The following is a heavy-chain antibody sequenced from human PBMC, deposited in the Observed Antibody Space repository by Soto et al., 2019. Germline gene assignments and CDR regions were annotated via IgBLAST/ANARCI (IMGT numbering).Heavy chain of an antibody. CDR2: ISYDSSNK. J-gene: IGHJ4*02. Sequence: VQLLESGGGLIQPGGSLRLSCAASGFTFSYGIHWLRQAPGKGLEGVAYISYDSSNKFYGDSVKGRFTISRDNSKNTQFLQMNSLRAEDTDVYYCAKLVIGYCSGHTCYDYWGQGTLVAVSS. CDR1: GFTFSYG. V-gene: IGHV3-30*18. CDR3: AKLVIGYCSGHTCYDY. D-gene: IGHD2-15*01.